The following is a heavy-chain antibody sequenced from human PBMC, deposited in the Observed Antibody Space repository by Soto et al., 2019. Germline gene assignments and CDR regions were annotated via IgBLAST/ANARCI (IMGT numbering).Heavy chain of an antibody. CDR1: GGTFSSYT. J-gene: IGHJ6*03. CDR3: ARDRDYDFWSGYIDSYYYYMDV. D-gene: IGHD3-3*01. V-gene: IGHV1-18*01. CDR2: ISANNGIT. Sequence: GASVKVSCKASGGTFSSYTISWVRQAPGQGLEWMGWISANNGITNYAQKLQGRVTMTTDTSTSTAYMELRSLRSDDTAVYYCARDRDYDFWSGYIDSYYYYMDVWGKGTTVTVSS.